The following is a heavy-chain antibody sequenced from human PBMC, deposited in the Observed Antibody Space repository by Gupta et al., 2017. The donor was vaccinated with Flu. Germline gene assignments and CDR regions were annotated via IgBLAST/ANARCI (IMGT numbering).Heavy chain of an antibody. Sequence: SGCHVRWIVPPPGKGPEWIAEIDHRGGTNYTPALKSRVTMSVETSKNQFSLNLYSVTAADTAIYYCTRLGGFTVGYNWFDPWGQGTLVTVSS. V-gene: IGHV4-34*01. CDR2: IDHRGGT. D-gene: IGHD4-4*01. CDR1: SGCH. CDR3: TRLGGFTVGYNWFDP. J-gene: IGHJ5*02.